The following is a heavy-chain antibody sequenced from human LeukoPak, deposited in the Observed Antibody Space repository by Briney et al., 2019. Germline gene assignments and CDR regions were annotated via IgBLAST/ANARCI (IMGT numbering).Heavy chain of an antibody. Sequence: GGSLRLSCAASGFTFDDYGMSWVRQAPGKGLEWVSGINWNGGSTGCADSVKGRFTISRDNAKNPLYLQMNSLRAEDTALYYCAGGSYYDWYYYMDVWGKGTTVTVSS. J-gene: IGHJ6*03. D-gene: IGHD3-22*01. CDR3: AGGSYYDWYYYMDV. CDR2: INWNGGST. V-gene: IGHV3-20*04. CDR1: GFTFDDYG.